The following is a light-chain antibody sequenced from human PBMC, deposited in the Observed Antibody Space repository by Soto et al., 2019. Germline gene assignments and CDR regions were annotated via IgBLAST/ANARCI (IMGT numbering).Light chain of an antibody. Sequence: DIQMTQSPPSLSASVGDRVTITCRASQSIIRSLNWYQQKPGKAPKLLIYAASNLQSGVPSRFSGSESGTEFILTISSLQPEDFATYYCQQIYAAPVTFGQGTKVEIK. CDR3: QQIYAAPVT. CDR2: AAS. CDR1: QSIIRS. V-gene: IGKV1-39*01. J-gene: IGKJ1*01.